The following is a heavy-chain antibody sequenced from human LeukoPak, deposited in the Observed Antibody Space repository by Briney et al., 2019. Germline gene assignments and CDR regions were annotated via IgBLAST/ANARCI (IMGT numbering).Heavy chain of an antibody. D-gene: IGHD3-22*01. CDR2: IWYDGSNK. V-gene: IGHV3-33*01. J-gene: IGHJ4*02. CDR1: GFTFSSYG. CDR3: AWSYYYDSSGHPPFAY. Sequence: GGSLRLSCAASGFTFSSYGMHWVRQAPGKGLEWVAVIWYDGSNKYYADSVKGRFTISRDNSKNTLYLQMNSLRAEDTAVYYCAWSYYYDSSGHPPFAYWGQRTLVTVSS.